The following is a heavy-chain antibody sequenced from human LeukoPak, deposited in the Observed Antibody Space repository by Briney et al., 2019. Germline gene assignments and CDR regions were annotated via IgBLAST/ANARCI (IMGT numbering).Heavy chain of an antibody. CDR3: AKGFRAQVTIHFFDY. D-gene: IGHD4-17*01. J-gene: IGHJ4*02. CDR1: GFTFTDYA. CDR2: ISGSGVST. V-gene: IGHV3-23*01. Sequence: GGSLRLSCAASGFTFTDYAMSWVRQAPGKGLEWVSAISGSGVSTYYADSVKGRFTVSRDNSKNTLYLQLNSLRAEDTAVYYCAKGFRAQVTIHFFDYWGQGTLVTVSS.